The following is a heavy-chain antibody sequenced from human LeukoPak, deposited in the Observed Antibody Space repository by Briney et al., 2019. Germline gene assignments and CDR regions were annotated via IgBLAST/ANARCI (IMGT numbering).Heavy chain of an antibody. CDR3: AKDLDLTTYGYFFDY. D-gene: IGHD4-17*01. CDR2: IGAGGTFT. Sequence: GGSLRLSFTASGFTFSSYAMNWVRQAPGKGLEWVSVIGAGGTFTYYADSVKGRFIIFRENSMCTLYLQMHSLRADVTAVYYCAKDLDLTTYGYFFDYWSQRSLASVS. CDR1: GFTFSSYA. J-gene: IGHJ4*02. V-gene: IGHV3-23*01.